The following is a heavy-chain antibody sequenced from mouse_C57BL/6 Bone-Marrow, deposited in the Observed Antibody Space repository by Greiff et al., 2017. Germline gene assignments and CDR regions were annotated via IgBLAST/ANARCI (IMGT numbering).Heavy chain of an antibody. Sequence: QVQLQQSGPELVKPGASVKISCKASGYTFTDYYINWVKQRPGQGLEWIGWIYPGSGNTKYNEKFKGKATLTVDTSSSTAYMQRSSLTSEDSAVYFCARGGIYYGNYIYAMDYWGQGTSVTVSS. D-gene: IGHD2-1*01. V-gene: IGHV1-84*01. CDR1: GYTFTDYY. CDR2: IYPGSGNT. J-gene: IGHJ4*01. CDR3: ARGGIYYGNYIYAMDY.